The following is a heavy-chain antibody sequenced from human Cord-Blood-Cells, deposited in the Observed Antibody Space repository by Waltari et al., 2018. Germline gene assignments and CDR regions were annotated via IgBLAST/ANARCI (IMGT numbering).Heavy chain of an antibody. J-gene: IGHJ4*01. V-gene: IGHV1-24*01. D-gene: IGHD5-12*01. Sequence: QVQLVQSGAEVKKPGPSVKVSCKVSGYTLTELSMHLVRQAPGKGLEGMGSVDPEDGETIDAQKFQGRVTMTEDTTTDTAYMELSSLRSEDTAVYYCAKSTEYSGYDYYFDCWSDGTLVTVSS. CDR1: GYTLTELS. CDR2: VDPEDGET. CDR3: AKSTEYSGYDYYFDC.